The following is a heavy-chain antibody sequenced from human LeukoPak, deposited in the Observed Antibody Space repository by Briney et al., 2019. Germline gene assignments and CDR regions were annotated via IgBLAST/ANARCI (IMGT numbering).Heavy chain of an antibody. D-gene: IGHD3-16*01. V-gene: IGHV3-74*01. CDR1: GFSFSSYW. CDR2: INSDGITT. J-gene: IGHJ4*02. CDR3: TRAPYANKFDY. Sequence: PGGSLRLSCAASGFSFSSYWMNWVRQAPGKGLEWFSRINSDGITTKYADSVKGRFTISRDDAKNTLYLEMNSLRVEDTAVYYCTRAPYANKFDYWGQGTLVTVSS.